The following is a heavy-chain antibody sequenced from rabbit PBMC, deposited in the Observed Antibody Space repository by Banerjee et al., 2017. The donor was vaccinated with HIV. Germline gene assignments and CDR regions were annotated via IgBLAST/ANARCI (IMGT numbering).Heavy chain of an antibody. V-gene: IGHV1S43*01. CDR1: GFDLSVYYY. D-gene: IGHD4-1*01. CDR3: ARDLAGVIGWNFGL. Sequence: QQQLEESGGGLVQPEGSLTLTCKASGFDLSVYYYMCWVRQAPGKGLEWIGSIYAGGGVTYYATWVNGRFTISGSTSLNTVDLKMTSLTAADTATYLCARDLAGVIGWNFGLWGPGTLVTVS. CDR2: IYAGGGVT. J-gene: IGHJ6*01.